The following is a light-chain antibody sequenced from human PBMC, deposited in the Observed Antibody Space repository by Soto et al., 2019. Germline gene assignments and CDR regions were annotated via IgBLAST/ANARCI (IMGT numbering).Light chain of an antibody. J-gene: IGLJ2*01. V-gene: IGLV2-8*01. CDR1: SSDVGGYNF. CDR2: DVT. CDR3: IEYAGSNIPVL. Sequence: QSVLTQPTSASGSPGQSVTLSCTGTSSDVGGYNFVSWYQQHPGKAPKLMIYDVTERPSGVPDRFSGSKSGNTASLTVSGLQGEDEGDYYCIEYAGSNIPVLFGGVTKLTVL.